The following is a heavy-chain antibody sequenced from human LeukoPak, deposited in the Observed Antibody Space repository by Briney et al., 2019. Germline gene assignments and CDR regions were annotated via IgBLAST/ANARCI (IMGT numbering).Heavy chain of an antibody. CDR3: ARASVGSSTDRTNIISYYYYMDV. Sequence: ASVKVSCKASGYTFTGYYMHWVRQAPGQGLEWMGWINPNSGGTNYAQKFQGRVTMTRDTSISTAYMELSRLRSDDTAVYYCARASVGSSTDRTNIISYYYYMDVWGKGTTVTVSS. J-gene: IGHJ6*03. CDR1: GYTFTGYY. D-gene: IGHD2-2*01. V-gene: IGHV1-2*02. CDR2: INPNSGGT.